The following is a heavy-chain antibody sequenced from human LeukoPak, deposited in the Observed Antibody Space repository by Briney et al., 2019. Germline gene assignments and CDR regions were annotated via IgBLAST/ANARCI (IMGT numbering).Heavy chain of an antibody. CDR2: ISGSGGST. V-gene: IGHV3-23*01. CDR3: AKDRGYSGYVRYYGMDV. CDR1: GLTFSSYG. J-gene: IGHJ6*02. Sequence: PGGSLRLSCAASGLTFSSYGMSWVRQAPGKGLEWVSAISGSGGSTYYADSVKGRFTISRDNSKNTLYLQMNSLRAEDTAVYYCAKDRGYSGYVRYYGMDVWGQGTTVTVSS. D-gene: IGHD5-12*01.